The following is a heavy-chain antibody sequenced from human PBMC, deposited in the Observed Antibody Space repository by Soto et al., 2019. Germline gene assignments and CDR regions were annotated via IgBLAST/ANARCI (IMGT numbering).Heavy chain of an antibody. V-gene: IGHV3-53*04. CDR1: GFTVSSNY. D-gene: IGHD4-17*01. J-gene: IGHJ3*02. Sequence: EVQLVESGGGLVQPGGSLRLSGAASGFTVSSNYMSWVRQAPGKGLEWVSVIYSGGSTYYADSVKGRFTISRHYSKNTLYLQMNSLRAEDTAVYYCARGFDYGDYSSAFDIWGQGTMVTVSS. CDR3: ARGFDYGDYSSAFDI. CDR2: IYSGGST.